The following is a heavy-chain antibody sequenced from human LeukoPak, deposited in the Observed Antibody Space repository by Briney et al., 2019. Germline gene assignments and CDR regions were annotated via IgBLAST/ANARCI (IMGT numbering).Heavy chain of an antibody. Sequence: ASVTVSCKASGYTFTSYAMNWVRQAPGQGLEWMGWINTNTGNPTYAQGFTGRFVFSLDTSVSTAYLQICSLKAEDTAVYYCARDRVAFKIAAAGKNWFDPWGQGTLVTVSS. CDR2: INTNTGNP. V-gene: IGHV7-4-1*01. CDR3: ARDRVAFKIAAAGKNWFDP. J-gene: IGHJ5*02. CDR1: GYTFTSYA. D-gene: IGHD6-13*01.